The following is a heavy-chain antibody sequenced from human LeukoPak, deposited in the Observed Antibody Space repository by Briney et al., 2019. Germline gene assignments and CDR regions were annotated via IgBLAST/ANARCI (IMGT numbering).Heavy chain of an antibody. Sequence: GGSLRLSCAASGFTFSAYNMNWVRQAPGKGLGWVSPISSSGGYIYYADSVKGRFTISRDNAKNSLDLQMNSLTAEDTAVYYCARGGRDGYNLFDYWGQGTLVTVSS. D-gene: IGHD5-24*01. CDR1: GFTFSAYN. CDR3: ARGGRDGYNLFDY. CDR2: ISSSGGYI. V-gene: IGHV3-21*01. J-gene: IGHJ4*02.